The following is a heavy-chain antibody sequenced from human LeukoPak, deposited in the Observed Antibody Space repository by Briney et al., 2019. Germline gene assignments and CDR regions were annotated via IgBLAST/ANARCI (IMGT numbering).Heavy chain of an antibody. CDR3: ASSPYDFWSGYYSSYFDY. V-gene: IGHV4-4*07. Sequence: PSETLSLTCTVSGGSISSYYWSWIRQPAGKGLEWIGRIYTSGSTNYNPSLKSRVTMSVDTSKNQFSLKLSSVTAADTAVYYCASSPYDFWSGYYSSYFDYWGQGTLVTVSS. D-gene: IGHD3-3*01. CDR2: IYTSGST. CDR1: GGSISSYY. J-gene: IGHJ4*02.